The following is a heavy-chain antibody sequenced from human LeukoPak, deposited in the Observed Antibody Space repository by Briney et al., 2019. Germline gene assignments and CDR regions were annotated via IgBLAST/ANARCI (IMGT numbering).Heavy chain of an antibody. J-gene: IGHJ4*02. V-gene: IGHV3-30*18. D-gene: IGHD5-12*01. CDR1: GFTFSSYG. CDR2: ISYDGSYQ. Sequence: GRSLRLSCAASGFTFSSYGMPWVRQAPGKGLEWVAVISYDGSYQNYAESVKGRFTISRDNSENTLFLQMSSLGPEDTAMYSCAKDVGGGYTAYYLDNWGQGTLVAVSS. CDR3: AKDVGGGYTAYYLDN.